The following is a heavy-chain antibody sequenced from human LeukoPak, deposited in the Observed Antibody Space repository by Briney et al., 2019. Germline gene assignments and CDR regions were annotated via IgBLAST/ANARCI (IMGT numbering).Heavy chain of an antibody. D-gene: IGHD1-26*01. Sequence: PGGSLRLSCAASGFTLSNYAMSWVRQAPGKGLEWVSTISGSGGNTYYADSVKGRFTISRDNSKNTLYLQMSSLRAEDTAVYFCAKGPSGSYLDYWGQGTLVTVSS. CDR1: GFTLSNYA. CDR2: ISGSGGNT. CDR3: AKGPSGSYLDY. J-gene: IGHJ4*02. V-gene: IGHV3-23*01.